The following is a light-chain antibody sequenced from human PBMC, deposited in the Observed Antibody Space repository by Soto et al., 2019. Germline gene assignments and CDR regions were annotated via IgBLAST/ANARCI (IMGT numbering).Light chain of an antibody. V-gene: IGKV3-11*01. CDR3: QQRSNWPPRLT. CDR1: QSVSSY. CDR2: DAS. Sequence: EILLTQSPAPLSLSPGERATLSCRASQSVSSYLAWYQQKPGQAPRLLIYDASNRATGIPARFSGSGSGTDFTLTISSLEPEDFAVYYCQQRSNWPPRLTFGGWTKVEIK. J-gene: IGKJ4*01.